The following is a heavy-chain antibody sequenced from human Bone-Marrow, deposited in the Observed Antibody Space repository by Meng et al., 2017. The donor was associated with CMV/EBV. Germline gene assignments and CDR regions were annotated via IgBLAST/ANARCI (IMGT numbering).Heavy chain of an antibody. CDR3: ARGSPGEYYTDSRGYFYFDN. CDR1: SGSVSSDNYY. CDR2: IYDNWST. V-gene: IGHV4-61*01. J-gene: IGHJ4*02. Sequence: SETLSLTCTVSSGSVSSDNYYWSWIRQPPGKGLEWLAYIYDNWSTNSHPSLKSRVTISVDTSKNQFSLKLTSVTAADTAVYYCARGSPGEYYTDSRGYFYFDNWGQGTLVTVSS. D-gene: IGHD3-22*01.